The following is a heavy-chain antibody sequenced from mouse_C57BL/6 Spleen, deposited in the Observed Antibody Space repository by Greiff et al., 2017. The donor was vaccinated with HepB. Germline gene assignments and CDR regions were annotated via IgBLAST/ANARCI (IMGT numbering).Heavy chain of an antibody. Sequence: VQLKESGPGLVKPSQSLSLTCSVTGYSITSGYYWNWIRQFPGNKLEWMGYISYDGSNNYNPSLKNRISITRDTSKNQFFLKLNSVTTEDTATYYCARDDYDAGFDYWGQGTTLTVSS. CDR3: ARDDYDAGFDY. J-gene: IGHJ2*01. CDR2: ISYDGSN. D-gene: IGHD2-4*01. CDR1: GYSITSGYY. V-gene: IGHV3-6*01.